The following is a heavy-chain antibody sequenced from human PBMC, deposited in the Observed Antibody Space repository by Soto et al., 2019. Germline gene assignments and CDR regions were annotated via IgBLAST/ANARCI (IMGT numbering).Heavy chain of an antibody. Sequence: QVQLQESGPGLVKPSQTLSLTCTVSVASISSGGYYWSWIRQHPGEGLEWIGYSYYSGSTSYNPSLKGSVTISVDTSKHPFSLKLSAVPAADTAVYYCARESKDDTSGYPPWFAPWGQGTLVTVSS. CDR2: SYYSGST. V-gene: IGHV4-31*03. CDR1: VASISSGGYY. J-gene: IGHJ5*02. D-gene: IGHD3-22*01. CDR3: ARESKDDTSGYPPWFAP.